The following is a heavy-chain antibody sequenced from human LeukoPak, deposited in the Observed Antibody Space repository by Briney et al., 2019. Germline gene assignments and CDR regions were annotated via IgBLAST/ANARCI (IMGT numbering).Heavy chain of an antibody. V-gene: IGHV3-7*01. CDR2: IKQDGSEK. J-gene: IGHJ4*02. D-gene: IGHD3-22*01. CDR3: AKDGIVVSYFDY. CDR1: GFTFSTFW. Sequence: PGGSLRLSCAASGFTFSTFWMSWVRQAPGKGLEWVANIKQDGSEKYYVDSVKGRFTISRDNSKNTLYLQMNSLRAEDTAMYYCAKDGIVVSYFDYWGQGTLVTVSS.